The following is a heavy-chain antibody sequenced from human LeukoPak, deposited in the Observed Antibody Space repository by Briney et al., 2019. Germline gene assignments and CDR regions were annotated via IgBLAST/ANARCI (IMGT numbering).Heavy chain of an antibody. CDR2: IYYSGST. D-gene: IGHD5-24*01. CDR3: ARAATIAFSRAFDI. Sequence: SETLSLTCTVSGDSIGSYYWSWIRQPPGKGLEWIGFIYYSGSTNYNPSLKSRVTISVDTSKNQFSLKLSSVTAADTAVYYCARAATIAFSRAFDIWGQGTMVTVSS. J-gene: IGHJ3*02. CDR1: GDSIGSYY. V-gene: IGHV4-59*08.